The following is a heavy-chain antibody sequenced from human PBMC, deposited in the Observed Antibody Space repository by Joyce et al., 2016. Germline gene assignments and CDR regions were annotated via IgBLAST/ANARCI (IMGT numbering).Heavy chain of an antibody. CDR3: VRSPRGSSSAVDV. J-gene: IGHJ3*01. V-gene: IGHV4-30-2*01. CDR2: IHDGGTA. CDR1: GVSITSGGNS. Sequence: QLQLQESGSGLLKSSETLSLTCDVSGVSITSGGNSWNWIRQPPGKGLEWIGYIHDGGTADYNPSLKSRVSILMARAENQFSLTLHSVTAADAAVYYCVRSPRGSSSAVDVWGQGTLVIVSS. D-gene: IGHD1-26*01.